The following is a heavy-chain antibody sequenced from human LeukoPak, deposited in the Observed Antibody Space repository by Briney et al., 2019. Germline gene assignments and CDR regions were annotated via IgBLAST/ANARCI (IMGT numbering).Heavy chain of an antibody. V-gene: IGHV1-18*01. D-gene: IGHD3-22*01. J-gene: IGHJ4*02. CDR2: ISGNNVDT. CDR3: ARPDYYDSSGYYGNKFDY. CDR1: GYTFTNYG. Sequence: ASVKVSCKASGYTFTNYGISWVRQAPGQGLEWMGWISGNNVDTNYAQKFQGRVTMTTDTSTSTAYMELRSLRSDDTAVYYCARPDYYDSSGYYGNKFDYWGQGTLVTVSS.